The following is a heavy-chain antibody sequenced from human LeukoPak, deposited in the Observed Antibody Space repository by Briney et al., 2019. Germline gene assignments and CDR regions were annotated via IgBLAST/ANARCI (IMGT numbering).Heavy chain of an antibody. Sequence: GGSLTLSCAASGLTIGGSAMLRPPQASGDGPEWVSAIRETGGSTYYAVSVKGRFTISRYNSKNKLYLQMKSLRADDTAVYYCAKRRGLELTYYYHMDVWGKGTTVTVSS. V-gene: IGHV3-23*01. CDR1: GLTIGGSA. CDR3: AKRRGLELTYYYHMDV. J-gene: IGHJ6*03. D-gene: IGHD1-7*01. CDR2: IRETGGST.